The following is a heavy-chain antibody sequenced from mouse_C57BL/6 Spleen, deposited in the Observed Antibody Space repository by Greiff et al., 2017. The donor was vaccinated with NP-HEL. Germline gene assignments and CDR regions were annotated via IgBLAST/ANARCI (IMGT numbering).Heavy chain of an antibody. V-gene: IGHV1-54*01. D-gene: IGHD2-5*01. CDR2: INPGSGGT. J-gene: IGHJ2*01. CDR3: ARDYSNYVDYFDY. Sequence: QVQLQQSGAELVRPGTSVKVSCKASGYAFTNYLIEWVKQRPGQGLEWIGVINPGSGGTNYNEKFKGKATLTADKSSSTAYMQLSSLTSEDSAVYFCARDYSNYVDYFDYWGQGTTLTVSS. CDR1: GYAFTNYL.